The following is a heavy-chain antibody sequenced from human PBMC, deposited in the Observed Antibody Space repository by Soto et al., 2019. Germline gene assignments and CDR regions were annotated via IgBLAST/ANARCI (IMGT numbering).Heavy chain of an antibody. D-gene: IGHD2-2*01. CDR2: IYWDDDK. CDR1: GFSLSTSGVG. CDR3: AHDATDGLVY. V-gene: IGHV2-5*02. J-gene: IGHJ4*02. Sequence: QITLKESGPTLVKPTQTLTLTCTFSGFSLSTSGVGVGWIRQPPGKALDWLALIYWDDDKRYSPSLKSRLTITKDTSKNQVVLTMINMDPVDTATYYCAHDATDGLVYWGQGALVTVSS.